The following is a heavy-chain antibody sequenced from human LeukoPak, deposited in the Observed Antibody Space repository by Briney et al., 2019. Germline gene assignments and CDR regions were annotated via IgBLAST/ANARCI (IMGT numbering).Heavy chain of an antibody. V-gene: IGHV4-39*01. CDR2: INHSGST. J-gene: IGHJ4*02. CDR1: GGSISSGGYY. D-gene: IGHD2-15*01. Sequence: SETLSLTCIVSGGSISSGGYYWSWVRQPPGKGLEWIGEINHSGSTNYNPSLKSRVTISVDTSKNQFSLKLSSVTAADTAVYYCARHICDAGSCYSFDYWGQGTLVTVSS. CDR3: ARHICDAGSCYSFDY.